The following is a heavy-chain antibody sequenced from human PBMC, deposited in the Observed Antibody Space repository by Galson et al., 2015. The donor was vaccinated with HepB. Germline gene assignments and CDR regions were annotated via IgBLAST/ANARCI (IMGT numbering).Heavy chain of an antibody. V-gene: IGHV3-74*03. CDR2: IKSDGTSI. J-gene: IGHJ4*02. CDR3: TRVETGNYGRFDS. CDR1: GFAISNYW. Sequence: SLRLSCAASGFAISNYWMHWVRQVPGEGLVWVSRIKSDGTSITYADSVMGRSTISRDNARNMVFLQMNSLRAEDTAVYYCTRVETGNYGRFDSWGQGTLVTVSP. D-gene: IGHD4-17*01.